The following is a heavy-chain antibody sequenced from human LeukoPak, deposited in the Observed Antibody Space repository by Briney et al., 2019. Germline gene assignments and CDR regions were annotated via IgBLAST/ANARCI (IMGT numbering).Heavy chain of an antibody. J-gene: IGHJ5*02. D-gene: IGHD3-3*01. CDR3: AREEIFGVVQNNWFDP. Sequence: SETLSLTCTVSGGSISSSSYYWGWIRQPPGKGLEWIGSIYYSGSTYYNPSLKSRVTISVDTSKNQFSLKLSSVTAADTAVYYCAREEIFGVVQNNWFDPWGQGTLVTVSS. V-gene: IGHV4-39*07. CDR2: IYYSGST. CDR1: GGSISSSSYY.